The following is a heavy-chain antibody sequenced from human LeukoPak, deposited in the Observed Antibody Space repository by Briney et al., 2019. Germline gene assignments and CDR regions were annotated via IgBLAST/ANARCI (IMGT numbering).Heavy chain of an antibody. CDR1: GMTFASPW. V-gene: IGHV3-7*01. CDR3: ARDEFSGSYSDY. D-gene: IGHD1-26*01. Sequence: GGSLRLSCISSGMTFASPWMSWVRQAPGKGLEWVGYIKPDGSESYYVDSVKGRFAISRDNAKNSLYLQMNSLRAEDTAVYYCARDEFSGSYSDYWGQGTLVTVSS. J-gene: IGHJ4*02. CDR2: IKPDGSES.